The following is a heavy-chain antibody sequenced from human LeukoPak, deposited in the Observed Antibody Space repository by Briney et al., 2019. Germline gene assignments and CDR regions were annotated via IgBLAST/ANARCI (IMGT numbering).Heavy chain of an antibody. CDR3: ARVPITLAGTKDAKYFQH. CDR2: INSDGSST. Sequence: GGSLRLSCAASGFTFSNYAMHWVRQAPGKGLVWVSRINSDGSSTSYADSVKGRFTISRDNAKNTLYLQMNSLRAEDTAVYYCARVPITLAGTKDAKYFQHWGQGTLVTVSS. D-gene: IGHD6-19*01. CDR1: GFTFSNYA. V-gene: IGHV3-74*01. J-gene: IGHJ1*01.